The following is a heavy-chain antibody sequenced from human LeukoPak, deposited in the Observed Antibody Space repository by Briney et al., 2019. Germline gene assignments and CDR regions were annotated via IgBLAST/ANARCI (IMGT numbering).Heavy chain of an antibody. J-gene: IGHJ6*03. CDR2: IYHSGST. V-gene: IGHV4-38-2*02. D-gene: IGHD3-10*01. CDR3: ARHYYGSGYYYYYYMDV. CDR1: GYSISSGCY. Sequence: SETLSLTCTVSGYSISSGCYWGWIRQPPGKGLEWIGSIYHSGSTYYNPSLKSRVTISVDTSKNQFSLKLSSVTAADTAVYYCARHYYGSGYYYYYYMDVWGKGTTVTVSS.